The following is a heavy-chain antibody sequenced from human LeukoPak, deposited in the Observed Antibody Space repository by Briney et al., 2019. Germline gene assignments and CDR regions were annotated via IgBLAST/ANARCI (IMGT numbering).Heavy chain of an antibody. CDR2: ISGDGTTT. CDR1: GFTFSNDW. Sequence: GGSLRLSCVVSGFTFSNDWMHWVRQAPGKGLLWVSRISGDGTTTNYADSVKGRFTISRDNAKNTLYLQMNSLRAEDTAIYYCAKAGPRKDYEVDYWGQGTLVTVSS. J-gene: IGHJ4*02. V-gene: IGHV3-74*01. CDR3: AKAGPRKDYEVDY. D-gene: IGHD4-17*01.